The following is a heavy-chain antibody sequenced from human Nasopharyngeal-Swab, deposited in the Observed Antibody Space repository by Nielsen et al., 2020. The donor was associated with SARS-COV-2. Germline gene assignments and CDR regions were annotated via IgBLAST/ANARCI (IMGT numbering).Heavy chain of an antibody. D-gene: IGHD4-17*01. CDR3: TTEYGDYNYYYYYVMDV. Sequence: GGSLRLSCAASGFTFSNAWMNWVRQAPGKGLEGDGRIKSKTDGGTTDYAAPVKGRFTISRDDSKNTLYLQMNSLKTEDTAVYYCTTEYGDYNYYYYYVMDVWGQGTTVTVSS. J-gene: IGHJ6*02. CDR2: IKSKTDGGTT. CDR1: GFTFSNAW. V-gene: IGHV3-15*01.